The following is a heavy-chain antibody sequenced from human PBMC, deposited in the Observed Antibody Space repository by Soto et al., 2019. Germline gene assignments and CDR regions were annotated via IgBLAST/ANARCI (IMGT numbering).Heavy chain of an antibody. CDR1: GYTFSDYF. V-gene: IGHV1-2*02. CDR2: INPKRGGT. J-gene: IGHJ2*01. D-gene: IGHD2-21*01. Sequence: QVQLVQSGAEVKKPGASVKVSCTTYGYTFSDYFLHWGRQAPGQGPEWMGFINPKRGGTEYAQKFQGRVTMTGDTSSSTVYMDLSGLTSDDTAIYYCARDSGIPGRYWYFGLWGRGTLVTVSS. CDR3: ARDSGIPGRYWYFGL.